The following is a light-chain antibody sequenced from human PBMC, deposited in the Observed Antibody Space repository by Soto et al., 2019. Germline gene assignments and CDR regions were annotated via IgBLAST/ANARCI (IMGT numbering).Light chain of an antibody. V-gene: IGKV3-11*01. J-gene: IGKJ1*01. Sequence: EIVLTQSPATLSLSPGERATLSCRASQSVSSYLSWYQQKPGQAPRLLIYDASNRATGIPARFSGSGSGTGFTLTISRLEPEDFAVYYCQQRSNWPGTFGQGTKVEIK. CDR2: DAS. CDR1: QSVSSY. CDR3: QQRSNWPGT.